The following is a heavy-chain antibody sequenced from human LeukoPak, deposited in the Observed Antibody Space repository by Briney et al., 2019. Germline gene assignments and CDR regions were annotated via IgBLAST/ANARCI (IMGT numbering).Heavy chain of an antibody. J-gene: IGHJ4*02. D-gene: IGHD5-18*01. CDR3: ARDWGPAMVTTGDY. Sequence: PGGSLRLSCAASGFTFSSYAMHWVRQAPGKGLEWVAVISYDGSNKYYADSVKGRFTISRGNSKNTLYLQMNSLRAEDTAVYYCARDWGPAMVTTGDYWGQGTLVTVSS. CDR1: GFTFSSYA. CDR2: ISYDGSNK. V-gene: IGHV3-30-3*01.